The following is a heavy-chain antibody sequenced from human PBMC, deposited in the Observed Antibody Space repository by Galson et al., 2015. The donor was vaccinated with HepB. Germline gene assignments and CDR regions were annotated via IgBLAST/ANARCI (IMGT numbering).Heavy chain of an antibody. CDR1: GFTFSSYA. Sequence: LRLSCAASGFTFSSYAMNWVRQAPGKGLEWVSAISGSGGSTYYADSVKGRFTISRDNSKNTLYLQMNSLRVEDTAVYYCAKEDRTYYDFWSGPGSGMDVWGQGTTVTVSS. CDR2: ISGSGGST. V-gene: IGHV3-23*01. J-gene: IGHJ6*02. D-gene: IGHD3-3*01. CDR3: AKEDRTYYDFWSGPGSGMDV.